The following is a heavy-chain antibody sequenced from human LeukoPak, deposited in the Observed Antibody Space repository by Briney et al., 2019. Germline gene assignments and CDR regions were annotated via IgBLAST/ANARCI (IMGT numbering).Heavy chain of an antibody. CDR2: IWHDGSNK. CDR1: GFTFSNYG. Sequence: SGGSLRLSCAASGFTFSNYGMHWVRQAPGKGLEWVALIWHDGSNKYYADSVKGRFTISRDNSKNTLYLQMNSLRAEDTAVYYCARDGYGDYSPYYGMDVWGQGTTVTVSS. D-gene: IGHD4-17*01. CDR3: ARDGYGDYSPYYGMDV. J-gene: IGHJ6*02. V-gene: IGHV3-33*01.